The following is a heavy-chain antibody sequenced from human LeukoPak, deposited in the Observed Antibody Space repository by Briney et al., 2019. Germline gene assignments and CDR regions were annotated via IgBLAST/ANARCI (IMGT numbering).Heavy chain of an antibody. D-gene: IGHD1-7*01. V-gene: IGHV3-48*03. CDR3: ASETEIGNYDALDI. Sequence: GGSLRLSCAASGFTFSSYEMNWVRQAPGKGLERVSYISISGSTIYYTDSVKGRFTISRDNAKNSLYLQMNSLRAEDTAVYYCASETEIGNYDALDIWGQGTMVTVSS. CDR2: ISISGSTI. J-gene: IGHJ3*02. CDR1: GFTFSSYE.